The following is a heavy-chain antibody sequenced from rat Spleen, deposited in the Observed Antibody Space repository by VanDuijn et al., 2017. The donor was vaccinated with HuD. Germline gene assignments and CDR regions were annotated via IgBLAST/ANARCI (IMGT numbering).Heavy chain of an antibody. D-gene: IGHD1-2*01. CDR3: TRGDYSGYSWFAY. V-gene: IGHV2-15*01. CDR1: GFSLTSYG. Sequence: QVQLKESGPGLVQPSQTLSLTCTVSGFSLTSYGVSWVRQPPGKGLEWIGAIWSGGSTDYNSALKSRLSISRDTSKSQVLLKMSSLQTDDTAIYFCTRGDYSGYSWFAYWGQGTLVTVSS. J-gene: IGHJ3*01. CDR2: IWSGGST.